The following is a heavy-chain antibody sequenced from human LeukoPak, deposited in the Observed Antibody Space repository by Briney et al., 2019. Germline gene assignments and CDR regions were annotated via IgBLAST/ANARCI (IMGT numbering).Heavy chain of an antibody. J-gene: IGHJ4*02. Sequence: GGSLRLSCAASGFTFSGYAMSWVRQAPGKGLEWVANIRQDGRKRDYVDSVKGRFTISRDNAKSSLYLQMNSLRVEDTAVYYCAGATSGLDYWGQGTLVTVSS. D-gene: IGHD6-19*01. CDR2: IRQDGRKR. CDR1: GFTFSGYA. CDR3: AGATSGLDY. V-gene: IGHV3-7*01.